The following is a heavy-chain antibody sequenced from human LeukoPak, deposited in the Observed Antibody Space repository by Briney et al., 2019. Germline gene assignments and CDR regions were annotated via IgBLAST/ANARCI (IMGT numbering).Heavy chain of an antibody. Sequence: SETLSLTCTVSGGSISSGGYYWSWIRQHPGKGLEWIGYIYYSGSTYYNPSLKSRVTMSVDTSKSQFSLKLSSVTAADTAVYYCATTGPGYYYGMDVWGQGTTVTVSS. V-gene: IGHV4-31*03. CDR2: IYYSGST. D-gene: IGHD4-11*01. CDR1: GGSISSGGYY. J-gene: IGHJ6*02. CDR3: ATTGPGYYYGMDV.